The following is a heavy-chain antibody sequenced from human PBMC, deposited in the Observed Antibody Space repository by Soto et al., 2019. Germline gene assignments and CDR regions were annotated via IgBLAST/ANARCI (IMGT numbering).Heavy chain of an antibody. CDR3: ARLERHVAYYYYYMDV. V-gene: IGHV4-34*01. CDR1: GGSFSGYY. J-gene: IGHJ6*03. D-gene: IGHD2-21*01. CDR2: INHSGST. Sequence: QVQLQQWGAGLLKPSETLSLTCAVYGGSFSGYYWSWIRQPPGKGLEWIGEINHSGSTNYNPSLKSRVTISVDTSKNQYCLKRSSVTAADAAVYYCARLERHVAYYYYYMDVWCNGTTVTVSS.